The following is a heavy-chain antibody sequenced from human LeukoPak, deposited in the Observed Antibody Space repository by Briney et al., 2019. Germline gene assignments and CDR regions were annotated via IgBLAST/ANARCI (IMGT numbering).Heavy chain of an antibody. V-gene: IGHV3-30*04. D-gene: IGHD1-26*01. CDR1: GFTFSSYA. J-gene: IGHJ4*02. CDR3: ARGGPPTGASPRPWDFNY. CDR2: ISYDGNNQ. Sequence: GGSLRLSCAASGFTFSSYAMHWVRQAPGKGLEWVAVISYDGNNQYYADSVKGRFTISRDNSKSTLYLQMNSLRDEDTAVYYCARGGPPTGASPRPWDFNYWGQGTLVTVSS.